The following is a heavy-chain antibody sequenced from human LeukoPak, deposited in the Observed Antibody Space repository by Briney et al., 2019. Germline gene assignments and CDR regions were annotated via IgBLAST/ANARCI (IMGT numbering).Heavy chain of an antibody. V-gene: IGHV3-7*01. CDR3: AASGSYYNLDAFDI. Sequence: HPGGSLRLSCAASGFTFSSYWMSWVRQAPGKGLEWVANIKQDGSEKYYVDSVKGRFTISRDNAKNSLYLQMNSLRAEDTAVYYCAASGSYYNLDAFDIWGQGTMVTVSS. D-gene: IGHD1-26*01. CDR1: GFTFSSYW. J-gene: IGHJ3*02. CDR2: IKQDGSEK.